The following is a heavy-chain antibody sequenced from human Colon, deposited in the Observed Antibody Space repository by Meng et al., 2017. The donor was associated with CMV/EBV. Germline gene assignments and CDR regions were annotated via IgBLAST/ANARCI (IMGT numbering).Heavy chain of an antibody. CDR1: GYTFTGYY. V-gene: IGHV1-2*02. CDR3: ATVSSGYYLYFQH. D-gene: IGHD3-22*01. CDR2: INPNSGGT. J-gene: IGHJ1*01. Sequence: QVARVESGAEVKKPGASVKVSCKASGYTFTGYYMHWVRQAPGQGLEWMGWINPNSGGTNYAQKFQGRVTMTRDTSISTAYMELSRLRSDDTAVYYCATVSSGYYLYFQHWGQGTLVTVSS.